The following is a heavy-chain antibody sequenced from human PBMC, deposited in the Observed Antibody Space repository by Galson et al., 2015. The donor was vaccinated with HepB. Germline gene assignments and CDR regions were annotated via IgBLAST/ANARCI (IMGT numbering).Heavy chain of an antibody. J-gene: IGHJ4*02. V-gene: IGHV3-66*01. CDR2: IYTSDTT. CDR3: AREYSSGWYSLDY. CDR1: GFTFSSNY. Sequence: SLRLSCAASGFTFSSNYMTWVRQAPGKGLEWVSVIYTSDTTDYAESVKGRFTISRDNSKNTLYLQMNSLRAEDTAVHYCAREYSSGWYSLDYWGQGTLVAVSS. D-gene: IGHD6-19*01.